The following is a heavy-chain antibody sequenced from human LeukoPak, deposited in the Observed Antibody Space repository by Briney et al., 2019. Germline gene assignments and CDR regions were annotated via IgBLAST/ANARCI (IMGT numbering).Heavy chain of an antibody. D-gene: IGHD5-18*01. J-gene: IGHJ4*02. CDR1: GGSISSSSAY. V-gene: IGHV4-39*01. Sequence: SETLSLTCTVSGGSISSSSAYWGWIRQPPGKGLEWIGSIYYSKNTYYNPSLKSRVTISADTSKNQFSLTLGSVSATDTAVYYCVSPRGFSYGYFDYWGQGALVTVST. CDR2: IYYSKNT. CDR3: VSPRGFSYGYFDY.